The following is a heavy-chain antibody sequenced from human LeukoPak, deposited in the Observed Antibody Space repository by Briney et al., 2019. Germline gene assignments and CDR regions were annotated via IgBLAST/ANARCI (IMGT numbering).Heavy chain of an antibody. CDR3: ARSRGYDSSGYALFAY. D-gene: IGHD3-22*01. V-gene: IGHV3-21*01. CDR2: ISSSSSYT. Sequence: GGSVSLSRAAWGFTYSSYSMNWVRRAPGKGLEWVSSISSSSSYTYYADSVKGRFTISRDNAKNSLYLQMNSLRAEDTAVYYCARSRGYDSSGYALFAYWGQGTLVTVSS. CDR1: GFTYSSYS. J-gene: IGHJ4*02.